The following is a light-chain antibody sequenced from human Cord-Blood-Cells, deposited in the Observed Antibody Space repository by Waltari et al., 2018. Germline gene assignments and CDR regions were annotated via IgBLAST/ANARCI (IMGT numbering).Light chain of an antibody. V-gene: IGLV2-11*01. J-gene: IGLJ1*01. CDR1: SSDVGGYNY. Sequence: QSALTPPRSVSGSPGQSVTISCTGTSSDVGGYNYVSWYQQHPGKAPTLMIYDVSKRPSGVPDRFSGSKSGNTASLTISGLQAEDEADYYCCSYAGSYTYVFGTGTKVTVL. CDR3: CSYAGSYTYV. CDR2: DVS.